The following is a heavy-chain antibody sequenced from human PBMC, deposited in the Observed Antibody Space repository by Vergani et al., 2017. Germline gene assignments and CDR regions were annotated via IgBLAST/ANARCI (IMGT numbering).Heavy chain of an antibody. Sequence: QLQLQESGPGLVTPSETLSLTCTVSGGSISSSSYYWGWLRQPPGKGLEWIGSFYYSGSTYYNPSRKSRVTISVDTSKYQFSLKLSSVTAADTAVYYCARHPPRGEQLNEFDYWGQGTLVTVSS. CDR2: FYYSGST. CDR3: ARHPPRGEQLNEFDY. J-gene: IGHJ4*02. D-gene: IGHD6-6*01. CDR1: GGSISSSSYY. V-gene: IGHV4-39*01.